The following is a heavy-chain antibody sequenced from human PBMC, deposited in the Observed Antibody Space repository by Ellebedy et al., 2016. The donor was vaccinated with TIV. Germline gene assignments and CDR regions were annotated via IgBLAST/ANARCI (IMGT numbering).Heavy chain of an antibody. Sequence: MPSETLSLTCTVSGGSISSGAYYWGWIRQPPGKGLEWIGNINYSGSTFYNPSLKTRVTLSVDTSKRQFSLRLSSVTAADTAVYYCASRLETSLGAYFNYWGQGTLVTVSS. V-gene: IGHV4-39*07. CDR3: ASRLETSLGAYFNY. CDR2: INYSGST. D-gene: IGHD3-3*02. J-gene: IGHJ4*02. CDR1: GGSISSGAYY.